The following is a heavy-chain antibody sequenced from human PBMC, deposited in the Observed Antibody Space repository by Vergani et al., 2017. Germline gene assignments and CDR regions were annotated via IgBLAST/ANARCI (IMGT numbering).Heavy chain of an antibody. J-gene: IGHJ3*02. Sequence: QVQLQQWGAGLLKPSETLSLTCAVYGGSFSGYYWSWIRQPPGKGLEWIGEINHSGSTNYNPSLKRRVTISVDTSKNQFSLKLSAVTAADTAVYYCARAQVSGYSYGPPNDAFDIWGQGTMVTVSS. CDR2: INHSGST. CDR3: ARAQVSGYSYGPPNDAFDI. CDR1: GGSFSGYY. V-gene: IGHV4-34*01. D-gene: IGHD5-18*01.